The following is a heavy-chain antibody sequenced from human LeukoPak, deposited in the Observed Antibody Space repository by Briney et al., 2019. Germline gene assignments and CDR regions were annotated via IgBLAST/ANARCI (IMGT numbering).Heavy chain of an antibody. V-gene: IGHV1-2*02. Sequence: GASVKVSCKASGYTFTGYYMHWVRQAPGQGLEWMGWINPNSGGTNYAQKFQGSVTMTRDTSISTAYMELSRLRSDDTAVYYCARGDCSSTSCYIINWFDPWGQGTLVTVSS. CDR3: ARGDCSSTSCYIINWFDP. CDR1: GYTFTGYY. CDR2: INPNSGGT. D-gene: IGHD2-2*01. J-gene: IGHJ5*02.